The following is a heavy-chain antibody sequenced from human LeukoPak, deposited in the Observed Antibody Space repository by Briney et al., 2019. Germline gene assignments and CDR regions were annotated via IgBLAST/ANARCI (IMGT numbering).Heavy chain of an antibody. CDR3: AKGASRDGGVSGA. Sequence: PGGSLRLSCAASGFTFDDYAMRWVRQAPGKGLEWVAGISWNSGSIGYADSVRGRFTISRDNAKNPLYLQMNSLRAEDTALYYCAKGASRDGGVSGAWGQGTLVTVSS. V-gene: IGHV3-9*01. D-gene: IGHD2-8*02. CDR2: ISWNSGSI. J-gene: IGHJ5*02. CDR1: GFTFDDYA.